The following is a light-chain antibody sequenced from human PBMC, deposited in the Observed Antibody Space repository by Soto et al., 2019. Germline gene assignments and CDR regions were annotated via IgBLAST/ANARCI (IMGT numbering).Light chain of an antibody. Sequence: QSALTXPPSASGSPGQSVTISCTGTSSDVGAYIFVSWYQQHPGKAPKLMVYDVNRRPPGVPDRFFGSKSGNTASLTVSGLQAEDEADYYCVSFAGGTYVFGTGTKVTVL. CDR1: SSDVGAYIF. J-gene: IGLJ1*01. CDR2: DVN. V-gene: IGLV2-8*01. CDR3: VSFAGGTYV.